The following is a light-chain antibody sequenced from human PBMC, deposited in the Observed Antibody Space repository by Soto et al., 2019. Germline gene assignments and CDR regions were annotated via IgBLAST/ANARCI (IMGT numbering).Light chain of an antibody. Sequence: DIQMTQSPSTLSASVGDRVTISCRASQSIRNWLAWFQQKPGKAPKLLIYKASSLESGVPSRFSGSGSGTEITLTISSLQPDDFATYYCQQYNSYSQSWTFGQGTKVEIK. CDR3: QQYNSYSQSWT. V-gene: IGKV1-5*03. CDR1: QSIRNW. CDR2: KAS. J-gene: IGKJ1*01.